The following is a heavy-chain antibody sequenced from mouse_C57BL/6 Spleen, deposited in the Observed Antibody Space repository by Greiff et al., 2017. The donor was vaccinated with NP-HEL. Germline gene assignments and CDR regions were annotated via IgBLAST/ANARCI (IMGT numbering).Heavy chain of an antibody. V-gene: IGHV1-82*01. D-gene: IGHD4-1*01. CDR1: GYAFSSSW. CDR3: ANWDPWFAY. CDR2: IYPGDGDT. J-gene: IGHJ3*01. Sequence: QVQLQQSGPELVKPGASVKISCKASGYAFSSSWMNWVKQRPGKGLEWIGRIYPGDGDTNYNGKFKGKATLTADKSSSTAYMLLSSLTSEDSAVYFCANWDPWFAYWGQGTLVTVSA.